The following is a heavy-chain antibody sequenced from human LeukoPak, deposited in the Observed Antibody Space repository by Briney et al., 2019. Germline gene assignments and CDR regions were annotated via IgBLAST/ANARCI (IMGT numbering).Heavy chain of an antibody. CDR2: IDHIGNT. Sequence: PSETLSLTCTVSGYSISTIYYCGWIRQPPGQGLEWIGTIDHIGNTFYNPSLTSRVSISVDTSKNHFSLNLTSVTATDTALYYCARAFWRLGAHDAFDIWGQGTMVTVSS. CDR1: GYSISTIYY. CDR3: ARAFWRLGAHDAFDI. D-gene: IGHD3-3*01. V-gene: IGHV4-38-2*02. J-gene: IGHJ3*02.